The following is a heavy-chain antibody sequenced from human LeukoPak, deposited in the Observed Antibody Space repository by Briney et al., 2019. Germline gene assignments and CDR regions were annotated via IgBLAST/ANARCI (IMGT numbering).Heavy chain of an antibody. V-gene: IGHV3-66*01. D-gene: IGHD3-16*02. CDR1: GFTVRSNY. CDR2: IYSNGIT. CDR3: ARAMITFGGVIVQSFDY. J-gene: IGHJ4*02. Sequence: GGSLRLSCAASGFTVRSNYMSWVRQAPGKGLEWVSVIYSNGITYYADSVKGRFTISRDNSKNTLYLQMNSLRAEDTAVYYCARAMITFGGVIVQSFDYWGQGTLVTVSS.